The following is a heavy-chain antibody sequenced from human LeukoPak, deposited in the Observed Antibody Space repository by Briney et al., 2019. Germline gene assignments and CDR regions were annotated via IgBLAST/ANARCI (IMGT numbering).Heavy chain of an antibody. CDR1: GGSFSGYY. J-gene: IGHJ3*02. CDR3: ARSRYYDPSAFDI. Sequence: SETLSLTCAVYGGSFSGYYWSWIRQPPGKGLEWIGEINHSGSTNYNPSLKSRVTISVDTSKNQFSLKLSSVTAADTAVYYCARSRYYDPSAFDIWGQGTMVTASS. CDR2: INHSGST. D-gene: IGHD3-22*01. V-gene: IGHV4-34*01.